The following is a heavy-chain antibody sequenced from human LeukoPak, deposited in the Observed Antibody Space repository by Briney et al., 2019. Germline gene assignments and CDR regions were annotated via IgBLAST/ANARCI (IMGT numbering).Heavy chain of an antibody. J-gene: IGHJ4*02. CDR2: INSDGSST. Sequence: GGSLRLSCAASGFTFSTYWMHWVRQAPGTGLVWVSLINSDGSSTNYADSVKGRFTISRDNAKDTLYLQMNSLRAEDTAVYYCATDVPSVTIFGYWGQGTLVTVSS. CDR3: ATDVPSVTIFGY. D-gene: IGHD3-10*01. V-gene: IGHV3-74*01. CDR1: GFTFSTYW.